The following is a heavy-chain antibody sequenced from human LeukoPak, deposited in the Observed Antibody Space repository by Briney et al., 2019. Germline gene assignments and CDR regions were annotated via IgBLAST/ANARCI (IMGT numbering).Heavy chain of an antibody. Sequence: SVQVSCKATGYTFISCRISWMRQAPAQGMERMGWISAYNGNTNYAQKFQGRVTMTTATSTSTAYMELRSLRSDDTAVYYCARWEVGGSYGRAFDYWGQGTLVTVSS. CDR3: ARWEVGGSYGRAFDY. V-gene: IGHV1-18*01. CDR2: ISAYNGNT. CDR1: GYTFISCR. D-gene: IGHD1-26*01. J-gene: IGHJ4*02.